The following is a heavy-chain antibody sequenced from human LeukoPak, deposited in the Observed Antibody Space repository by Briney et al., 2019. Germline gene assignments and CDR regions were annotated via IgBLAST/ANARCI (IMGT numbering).Heavy chain of an antibody. CDR2: INHSGST. CDR1: GGSFSGYY. J-gene: IGHJ4*02. D-gene: IGHD3-10*01. Sequence: PSETLSLTCAVYGGSFSGYYWSWIRQPPGKGLEWIGEINHSGSTSYNPSLKSRVTISVDTSKNQFSLKLSSVTAADTAMYYCARGARNYYGSGSYYNRPLDYWGQGTLVTVSS. CDR3: ARGARNYYGSGSYYNRPLDY. V-gene: IGHV4-34*01.